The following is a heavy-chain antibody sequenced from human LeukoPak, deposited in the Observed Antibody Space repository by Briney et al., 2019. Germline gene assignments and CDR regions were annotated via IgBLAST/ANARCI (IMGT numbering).Heavy chain of an antibody. J-gene: IGHJ4*02. D-gene: IGHD6-13*01. CDR1: GYTFTGYY. V-gene: IGHV1-2*02. Sequence: ASVKVSCKASGYTFTGYYMHWVRQAPGQGLEWMGWINPNSGGTNYAQKFQGRGTMTRDTSISTAYMELSRLRSDDTAVYYCARAWSSSWLEGVDYWGQGTLVTVSS. CDR2: INPNSGGT. CDR3: ARAWSSSWLEGVDY.